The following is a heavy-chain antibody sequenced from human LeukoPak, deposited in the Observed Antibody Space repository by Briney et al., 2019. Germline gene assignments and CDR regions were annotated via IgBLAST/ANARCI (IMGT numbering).Heavy chain of an antibody. V-gene: IGHV3-30*02. CDR1: GFTFSSYG. D-gene: IGHD4-23*01. Sequence: PGGSLRLSCAASGFTFSSYGMHWVRQAPGKGLEWVPFIRYDGSNKYYADSVKGRFTISRDNSKNTLYLQMNSLRAEDTAVYYCATETSSNSVYWFDPWGQGTLVTVSS. J-gene: IGHJ5*02. CDR3: ATETSSNSVYWFDP. CDR2: IRYDGSNK.